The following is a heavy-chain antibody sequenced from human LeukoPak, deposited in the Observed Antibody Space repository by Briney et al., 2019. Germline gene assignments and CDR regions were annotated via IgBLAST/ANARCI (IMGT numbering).Heavy chain of an antibody. J-gene: IGHJ4*02. D-gene: IGHD3-10*01. CDR2: INTDGSST. CDR1: GFTFSSYW. CDR3: ARHRVYGYYFDY. V-gene: IGHV3-74*01. Sequence: PGGSLRLSCAASGFTFSSYWMHWVRQAPGKGLVWVSRINTDGSSTSYADSVKGRFTISRDNAKNTLYLQMSSLGAEDTAVYYCARHRVYGYYFDYWSQGTLVTVSS.